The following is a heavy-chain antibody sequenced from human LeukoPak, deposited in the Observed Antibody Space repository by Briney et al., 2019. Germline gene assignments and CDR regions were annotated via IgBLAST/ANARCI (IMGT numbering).Heavy chain of an antibody. CDR2: INPNSGGT. D-gene: IGHD3-22*01. CDR3: ARDQADGDYYDSSGLDY. Sequence: ASVKVSCKASGYTFTGYYMHWVRQAPGQGLEWMGWINPNSGGTNYAQKFQGRVTMTRDTSISTAYMELSRLRSDDTAVYYCARDQADGDYYDSSGLDYWGQGTLATVSS. CDR1: GYTFTGYY. V-gene: IGHV1-2*02. J-gene: IGHJ4*02.